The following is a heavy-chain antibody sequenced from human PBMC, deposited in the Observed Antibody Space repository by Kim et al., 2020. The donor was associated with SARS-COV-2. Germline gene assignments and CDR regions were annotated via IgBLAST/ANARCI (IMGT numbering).Heavy chain of an antibody. D-gene: IGHD3-3*01. CDR1: GFTVSSNY. CDR2: IYSGGST. J-gene: IGHJ6*02. Sequence: GGSLRLSCAASGFTVSSNYMSWVRQAPGKGLEWVSVIYSGGSTYYADSVKGRFTISRHNSKNTLYLQMNSLRAEDTAVYYCARESPDPNFWSGYHDYGMDVWGQGTTVTVSS. V-gene: IGHV3-53*04. CDR3: ARESPDPNFWSGYHDYGMDV.